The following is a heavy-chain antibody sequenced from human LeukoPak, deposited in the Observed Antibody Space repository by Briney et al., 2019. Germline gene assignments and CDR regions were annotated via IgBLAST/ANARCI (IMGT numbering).Heavy chain of an antibody. D-gene: IGHD3-22*01. J-gene: IGHJ4*02. Sequence: GGSLRLSCAASGFTFSTYWMSWVRQAPGKGLEWVSLIHKSDGSTYYADSVKGRFTISRDNSKNTLYLQMNSLRAEDTAVYYCAKLLYYYDSSQPYWGQGTLVTVSS. CDR1: GFTFSTYW. CDR3: AKLLYYYDSSQPY. V-gene: IGHV3-23*01. CDR2: IHKSDGST.